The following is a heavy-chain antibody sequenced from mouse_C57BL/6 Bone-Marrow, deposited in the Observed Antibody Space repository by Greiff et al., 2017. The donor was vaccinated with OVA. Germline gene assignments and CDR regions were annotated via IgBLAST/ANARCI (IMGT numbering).Heavy chain of an antibody. Sequence: VQLKQSGAELVRPGASVKLSCKASGYTFTDYYINWVKQRPGQGLEWIARIYPGSGNTYYNEKFKGKATLTAEKSSSTAYMQLSSLTSEDSAVYFCASYLDGYSAYWGQGTLVTVSA. CDR2: IYPGSGNT. V-gene: IGHV1-76*01. CDR1: GYTFTDYY. CDR3: ASYLDGYSAY. D-gene: IGHD2-3*01. J-gene: IGHJ3*01.